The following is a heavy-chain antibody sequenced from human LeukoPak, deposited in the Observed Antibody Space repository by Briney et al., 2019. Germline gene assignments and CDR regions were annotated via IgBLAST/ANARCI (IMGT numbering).Heavy chain of an antibody. Sequence: ASVKVSCKASGYXFTRYYIHWVRQAPGQGLEWMGIISPSGGSTSNAQKFQGRVTMTGDTSTSTVYMELSSLRSEDTAVYYCARLGSGEDDGGWVDYWGQGTLVTVSS. V-gene: IGHV1-46*01. D-gene: IGHD3-10*01. CDR3: ARLGSGEDDGGWVDY. CDR1: GYXFTRYY. J-gene: IGHJ4*02. CDR2: ISPSGGST.